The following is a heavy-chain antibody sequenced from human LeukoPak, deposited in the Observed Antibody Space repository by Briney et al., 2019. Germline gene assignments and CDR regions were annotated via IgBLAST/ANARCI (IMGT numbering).Heavy chain of an antibody. V-gene: IGHV4-30-4*01. CDR1: GGSISSGDYY. J-gene: IGHJ4*02. D-gene: IGHD3-22*01. CDR2: IYYSGST. Sequence: PSETLSLTCTVSGGSISSGDYYWSWIRQPPGTGLEWIGYIYYSGSTYYNPSLKSRVTISVDTSKNQFSLKLSSVTAADTAVYYCARESSVYYYDSSVVYWGQGTLVTVSS. CDR3: ARESSVYYYDSSVVY.